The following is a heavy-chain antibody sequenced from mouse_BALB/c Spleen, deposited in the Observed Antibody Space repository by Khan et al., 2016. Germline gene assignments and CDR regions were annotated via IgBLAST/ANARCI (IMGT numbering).Heavy chain of an antibody. CDR1: GFTFSNYA. V-gene: IGHV5-6*01. Sequence: EVQLQESGGDLVKPGGSLNLSCAASGFTFSNYAMSWVRQTPDKRLEWVATISSGGSYTYYPDSVKGRFTISRDNAKNTLYLQMSSLKSEDTAIYDCARQLDCSSSDYAMDYWGQGTSVTVSS. CDR3: ARQLDCSSSDYAMDY. CDR2: ISSGGSYT. D-gene: IGHD1-1*01. J-gene: IGHJ4*01.